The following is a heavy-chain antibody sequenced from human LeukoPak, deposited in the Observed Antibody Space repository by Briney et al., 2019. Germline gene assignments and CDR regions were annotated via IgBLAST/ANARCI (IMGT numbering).Heavy chain of an antibody. CDR3: AKYDDGDCTPPCDY. D-gene: IGHD2-21*02. J-gene: IGHJ4*02. V-gene: IGHV3-23*01. CDR1: GFTFRTYT. Sequence: GGSLRLSCAASGFTFRTYTMSWVRQAPGRGLEWVPAISGSGGGTFYADSVKGRFTISRDNSKNTLYLQMNSLRAEDTAIYYCAKYDDGDCTPPCDYWGQGTLVTVSS. CDR2: ISGSGGGT.